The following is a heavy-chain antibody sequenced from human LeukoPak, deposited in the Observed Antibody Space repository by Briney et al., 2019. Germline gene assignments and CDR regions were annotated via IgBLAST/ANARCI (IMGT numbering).Heavy chain of an antibody. CDR3: ARDTEGPRDYYYYYGMDV. CDR2: IYYSGST. J-gene: IGHJ6*04. CDR1: GGSLSSGGYY. Sequence: SETLSLTCNVSGGSLSSGGYYWSWIRHHPGKGLEWIGYIYYSGSTYYNPSLKSRVTISVDTSKNQFSLKLSSVTAADTAVYYCARDTEGPRDYYYYYGMDVWGKGTTVTVSS. V-gene: IGHV4-31*03.